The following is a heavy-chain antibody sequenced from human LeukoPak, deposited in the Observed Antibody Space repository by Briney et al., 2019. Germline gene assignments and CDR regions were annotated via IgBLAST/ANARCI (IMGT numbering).Heavy chain of an antibody. J-gene: IGHJ5*02. CDR1: GFTFSSYS. Sequence: GGSLRLSCAASGFTFSSYSMNWVRQAPGKGLEWVSSISSSSSSYIYYADSVKGRSTISRDNAKNSLYLQMNSLRAEDTAVYYCARELLWFGESIGGGFDPWGQGTLVTVSS. V-gene: IGHV3-21*01. CDR2: ISSSSSSYI. CDR3: ARELLWFGESIGGGFDP. D-gene: IGHD3-10*01.